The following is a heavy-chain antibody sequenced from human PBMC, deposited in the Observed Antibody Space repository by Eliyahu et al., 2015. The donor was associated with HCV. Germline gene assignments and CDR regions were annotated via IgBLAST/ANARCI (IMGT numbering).Heavy chain of an antibody. CDR3: AREIPWLRGAFDI. J-gene: IGHJ3*02. CDR1: GFTFSSSW. CDR2: IRQDGGEK. D-gene: IGHD5-12*01. V-gene: IGHV3-7*03. Sequence: EVQLVESGGDLVQPGGSLRVSCTASGFTFSSSWMSWXRQAPGKGPEWVASIRQDGGEKYYVDSVKGRFTISRDNAKNSLYLQMDSLTADDTAVYYCAREIPWLRGAFDIWGQGTMVTVSS.